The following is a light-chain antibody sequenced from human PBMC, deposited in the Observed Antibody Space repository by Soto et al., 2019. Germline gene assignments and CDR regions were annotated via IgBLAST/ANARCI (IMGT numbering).Light chain of an antibody. CDR1: QTIYSN. CDR2: RAS. Sequence: EVVVTQSPATLSVSPGERATLSCRAGQTIYSNVAWYQQRPGQAPRLLIYRASTRATGVPARFSGSGSGTEFTLTISGLQSEDFALYYCQQYQNWPTFGQGTRLEIK. V-gene: IGKV3-15*01. CDR3: QQYQNWPT. J-gene: IGKJ5*01.